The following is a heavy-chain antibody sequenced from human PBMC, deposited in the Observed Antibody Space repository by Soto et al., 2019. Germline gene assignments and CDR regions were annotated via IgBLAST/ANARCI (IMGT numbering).Heavy chain of an antibody. V-gene: IGHV1-18*04. D-gene: IGHD1-26*01. CDR2: ITVNSGNT. Sequence: ASVKVSCKASGYTFTSDGITWVRQAPGQGLEWMGWITVNSGNTHYARKLQGRVIMTTDTSTTTAYMELWSLRSDDTAVYYCARASIYGTYYYFDHWGQGTPVTVSS. J-gene: IGHJ4*02. CDR1: GYTFTSDG. CDR3: ARASIYGTYYYFDH.